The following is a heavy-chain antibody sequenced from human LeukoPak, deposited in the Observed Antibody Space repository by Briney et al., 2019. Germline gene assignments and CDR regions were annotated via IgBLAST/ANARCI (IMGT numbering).Heavy chain of an antibody. CDR3: AKGRGAFDI. CDR2: ISNDGSNK. CDR1: GFTFSSYG. Sequence: GGSLRLSCVASGFTFSSYGMHWVRQAPGKGLEWVAVISNDGSNKYYADSVKGRFTISRDNSKNTLYLQMNSLRAEDTAVYYCAKGRGAFDIWGQGTMVAVSS. V-gene: IGHV3-30*18. J-gene: IGHJ3*02. D-gene: IGHD3-10*01.